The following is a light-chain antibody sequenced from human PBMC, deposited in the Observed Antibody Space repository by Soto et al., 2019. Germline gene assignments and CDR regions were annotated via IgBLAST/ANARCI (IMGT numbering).Light chain of an antibody. CDR2: NDN. V-gene: IGLV1-44*01. J-gene: IGLJ3*02. CDR3: AAWDDSLNARGV. Sequence: QSVLTQPPSASGTPGQRVTISCSGSRSNIGSNAVSWYQQLPGTAPKLLIYNDNQRPSGVPDRFSASKSGTSASLAISGLQSEDEADYYCAAWDDSLNARGVFGGGTMLTVL. CDR1: RSNIGSNA.